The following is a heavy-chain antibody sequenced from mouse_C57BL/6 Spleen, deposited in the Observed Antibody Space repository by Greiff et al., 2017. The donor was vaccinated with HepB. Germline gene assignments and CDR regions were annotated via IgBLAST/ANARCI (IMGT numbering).Heavy chain of an antibody. CDR3: ARRLITTVVNYAMDY. CDR1: GFTFSDYG. V-gene: IGHV5-17*01. J-gene: IGHJ4*01. Sequence: EVKGVESGGGLVKPGGSLKLSCAASGFTFSDYGMHWVRQAPEKGLEWVAYISSGSSTIYYADTVKGRFTISRDNAKNTLFLQMTSLRSEDTAMYYCARRLITTVVNYAMDYWGQGTSVTVSS. CDR2: ISSGSSTI. D-gene: IGHD1-1*01.